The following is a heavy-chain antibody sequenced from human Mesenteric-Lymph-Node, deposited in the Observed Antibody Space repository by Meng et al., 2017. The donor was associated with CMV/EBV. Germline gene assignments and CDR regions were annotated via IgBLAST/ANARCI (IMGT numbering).Heavy chain of an antibody. Sequence: GESLKISCAASGFIVDHYWMSWVRQAPGKGLEWVANIKPDGSEKNYVDSVKGRFTISRDYAKNSLYLEMHSLRAEDTAVYYCARDRGAAVPSDVWGQGTTVTVSS. V-gene: IGHV3-7*01. D-gene: IGHD3-10*01. CDR2: IKPDGSEK. CDR3: ARDRGAAVPSDV. J-gene: IGHJ6*02. CDR1: GFIVDHYW.